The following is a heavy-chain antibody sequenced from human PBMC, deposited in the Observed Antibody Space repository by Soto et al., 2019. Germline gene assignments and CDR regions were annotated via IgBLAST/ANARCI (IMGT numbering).Heavy chain of an antibody. J-gene: IGHJ2*01. CDR3: ERVSSTVSAYGDNKPSLYFDL. CDR2: TIPLFGTT. CDR1: GGTFRSYA. V-gene: IGHV1-69*06. Sequence: QVKLVQSGAEVKKPGSSVKVSCKASGGTFRSYAFIWVRQAPGQVLEWMGGTIPLFGTTNYAQKFHGRFTINEDKSTSTAYMELSSLRSEDTAVYYCERVSSTVSAYGDNKPSLYFDLAGRGTLVTVSS. D-gene: IGHD4-17*01.